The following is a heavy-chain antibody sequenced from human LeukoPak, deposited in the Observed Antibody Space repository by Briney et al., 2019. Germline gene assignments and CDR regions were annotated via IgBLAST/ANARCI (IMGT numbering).Heavy chain of an antibody. CDR3: ARINWNHAFDI. J-gene: IGHJ3*02. V-gene: IGHV3-21*01. CDR2: ISSGSIYK. Sequence: PGGSLRLSCAASGFTFSSYSMIWVRQAPGKGLEWVSPISSGSIYKYYADSMKGRFTISRDNAKNSLYLQMNSLRAEDMAVYYCARINWNHAFDIWGQGTMVTVSS. D-gene: IGHD1-1*01. CDR1: GFTFSSYS.